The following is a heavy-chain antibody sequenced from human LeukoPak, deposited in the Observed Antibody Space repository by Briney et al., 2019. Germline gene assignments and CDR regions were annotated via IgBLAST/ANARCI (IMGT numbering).Heavy chain of an antibody. D-gene: IGHD6-19*01. V-gene: IGHV3-23*01. CDR1: GFTFDDYA. J-gene: IGHJ4*02. CDR2: ISGSGGST. Sequence: TGGSLRLSCAASGFTFDDYAMSWVRQAPGKGLEWVSAISGSGGSTYYADSVKGRFTISRDNSKNTLYLQMNSLRAEDTAVYYCAKDTERGWHAAYFDYWGQGTLVTVSS. CDR3: AKDTERGWHAAYFDY.